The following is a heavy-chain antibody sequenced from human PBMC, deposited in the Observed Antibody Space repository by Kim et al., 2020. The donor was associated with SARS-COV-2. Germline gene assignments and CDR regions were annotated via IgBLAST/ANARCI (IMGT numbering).Heavy chain of an antibody. CDR2: MYYTGTK. Sequence: SETLSLSCTVSGDSVSNGNYYWTWFRQFPGKGLEWIAYMYYTGTKNQNPSLKSRVTMSLDTSKNQFSLKLTSVTAADTAVYYCASGLRVATIRTWGYFDFWGQGILVTVSS. CDR3: ASGLRVATIRTWGYFDF. D-gene: IGHD5-12*01. CDR1: GDSVSNGNYY. V-gene: IGHV4-61*01. J-gene: IGHJ4*02.